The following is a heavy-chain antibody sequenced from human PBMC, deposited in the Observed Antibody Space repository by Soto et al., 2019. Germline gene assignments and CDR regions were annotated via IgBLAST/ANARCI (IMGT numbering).Heavy chain of an antibody. D-gene: IGHD6-19*01. CDR1: GFSLSTSGMC. CDR2: IDWDDDK. Sequence: ASGPTLVNPTQTITLTCTFSGFSLSTSGMCVSWIRQPPGKALEWLARIDWDDDKYYSTSLKTRLTISKDTSKNQVVLTMTNMDPVDTATYYCARIRGGSGLYYYYGMDVWGQGTTVTVSS. V-gene: IGHV2-70*11. CDR3: ARIRGGSGLYYYYGMDV. J-gene: IGHJ6*02.